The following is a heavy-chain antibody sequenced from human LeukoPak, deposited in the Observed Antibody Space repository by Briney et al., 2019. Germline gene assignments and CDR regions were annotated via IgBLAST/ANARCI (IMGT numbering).Heavy chain of an antibody. Sequence: ASVKVSCKVSGYTLTELSMHWVRQAPGKGLEWMGGFDPEDGETIYAQKFQGRVTMTEDTSTDTAYMELSSLRSEDTAVYYCATTSNNWSYLWFDPWGQGTLVTVSS. J-gene: IGHJ5*02. CDR1: GYTLTELS. CDR3: ATTSNNWSYLWFDP. D-gene: IGHD1-7*01. V-gene: IGHV1-24*01. CDR2: FDPEDGET.